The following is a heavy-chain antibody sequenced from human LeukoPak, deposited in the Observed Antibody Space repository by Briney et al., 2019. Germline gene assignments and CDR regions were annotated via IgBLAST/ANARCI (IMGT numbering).Heavy chain of an antibody. V-gene: IGHV1-69*13. J-gene: IGHJ4*02. CDR1: GGNFSNYA. D-gene: IGHD3-10*01. CDR2: IIPIFGTA. CDR3: ARDLGDSFDY. Sequence: GASVKVYCKASGGNFSNYAISWVRQDPGQGLEWMGGIIPIFGTASYAQKFQGRVTITADESTSTAYMELSSLRSENTAVYYCARDLGDSFDYWGQGTLVTVSS.